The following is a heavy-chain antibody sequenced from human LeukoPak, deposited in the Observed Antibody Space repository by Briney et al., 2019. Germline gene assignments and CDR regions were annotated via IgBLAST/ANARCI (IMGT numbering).Heavy chain of an antibody. Sequence: SETLSLTCTVSGGSISSHYWTWIRQPAVKGLEWIGVISNSGSTSYNPSLKSRVTISIDTSKNQFSLKLSSVTAADTAVYYCGRDALVGYFSYYYMDVWGKGTTVTVSS. CDR2: ISNSGST. J-gene: IGHJ6*03. D-gene: IGHD2-15*01. V-gene: IGHV4-59*11. CDR1: GGSISSHY. CDR3: GRDALVGYFSYYYMDV.